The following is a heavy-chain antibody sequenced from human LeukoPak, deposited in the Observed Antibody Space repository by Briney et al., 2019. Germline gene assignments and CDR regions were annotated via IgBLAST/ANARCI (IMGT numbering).Heavy chain of an antibody. CDR3: ARSGDYYDSSGYLD. J-gene: IGHJ4*02. V-gene: IGHV1-69*13. CDR2: IIPIFGTA. Sequence: SVTVSCTASGGTFSSYAISWVRQAPGQGLEWMGGIIPIFGTANYAQKFQGRVTITADESTSTAYMELSSLRSEDTAVYYCARSGDYYDSSGYLDWGQGTLVTVSS. D-gene: IGHD3-22*01. CDR1: GGTFSSYA.